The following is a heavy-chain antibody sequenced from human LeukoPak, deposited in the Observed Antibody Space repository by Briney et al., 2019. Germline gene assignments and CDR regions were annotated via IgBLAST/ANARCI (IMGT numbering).Heavy chain of an antibody. D-gene: IGHD6-13*01. V-gene: IGHV3-66*01. CDR3: ARGPNSSSWSYYFDY. CDR1: GFTVSSNY. J-gene: IGHJ4*02. Sequence: PGGSLRLSCAASGFTVSSNYMSWVRQAPGKELEWVSVIYSGGSTYYADSVKGRFTISRDNSKNTLYLQMNSLRAEDTAVYYCARGPNSSSWSYYFDYWGQGTLVTVSS. CDR2: IYSGGST.